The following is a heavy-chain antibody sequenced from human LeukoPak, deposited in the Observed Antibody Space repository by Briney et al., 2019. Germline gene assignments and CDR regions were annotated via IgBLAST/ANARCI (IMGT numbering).Heavy chain of an antibody. CDR2: INHSGST. CDR1: GGSFSGYY. J-gene: IGHJ6*03. Sequence: PSETLSLTCAVYGGSFSGYYWSWLRQPPGKGVEWVGEINHSGSTNYNPSLKSRVTISVDKSKNQFSLKLSSVTAAETAVYYCAREGRYRYGYNEYHSYMDIWGKGTTVTVSS. V-gene: IGHV4-34*01. D-gene: IGHD5-24*01. CDR3: AREGRYRYGYNEYHSYMDI.